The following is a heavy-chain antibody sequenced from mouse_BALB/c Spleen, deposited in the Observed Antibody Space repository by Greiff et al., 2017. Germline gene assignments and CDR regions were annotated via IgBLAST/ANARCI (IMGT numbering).Heavy chain of an antibody. J-gene: IGHJ3*01. CDR1: GDSITSGY. Sequence: EVKLVESGPSLVKPSQTLSLTCSVTGDSITSGYWNWIRKFPGNKLEYMGYISYSGTTYYNPSLKSRISITRDTSKNQYSLQLNSVTTEDTATYYCARWGYEGFAYWGQGTLVTVSA. CDR3: ARWGYEGFAY. CDR2: ISYSGTT. V-gene: IGHV3-8*02. D-gene: IGHD2-14*01.